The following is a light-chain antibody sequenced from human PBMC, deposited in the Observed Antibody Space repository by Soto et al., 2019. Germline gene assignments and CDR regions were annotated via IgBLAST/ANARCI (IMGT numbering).Light chain of an antibody. CDR2: GAS. J-gene: IGKJ5*01. Sequence: EIVMTHSPATLSVSPGERATLSCRASQSVGRKLAWYQQKPGQAPRLLLYGASTRATGIPVRFSGSGSGTDFTLTISSLEPEDFAVYYCQQRSNWPITFGQGTRLEIK. CDR1: QSVGRK. CDR3: QQRSNWPIT. V-gene: IGKV3-15*01.